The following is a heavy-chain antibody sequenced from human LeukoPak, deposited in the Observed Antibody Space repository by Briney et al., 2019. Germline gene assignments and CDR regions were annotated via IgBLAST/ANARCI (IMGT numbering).Heavy chain of an antibody. Sequence: ASVKVSRKASGYTFTSYDINWVRQATGQGLEWMGWMNPNSGNTGYAQKLQGRVTMTTDTSTSTAYMELRSLRSDDTAVYYCARDVAARFGGTFDIWGQGTMVTVSS. CDR3: ARDVAARFGGTFDI. J-gene: IGHJ3*02. CDR2: MNPNSGNT. D-gene: IGHD6-6*01. CDR1: GYTFTSYD. V-gene: IGHV1-8*01.